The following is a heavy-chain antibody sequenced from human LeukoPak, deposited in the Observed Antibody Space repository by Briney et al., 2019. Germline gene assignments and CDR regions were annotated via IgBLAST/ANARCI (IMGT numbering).Heavy chain of an antibody. D-gene: IGHD1-26*01. CDR1: GFPVISNY. J-gene: IGHJ6*03. CDR3: AKVAEVGATGYYYYMDV. Sequence: GGSRGLSGAASGFPVISNYRNWFRQAPGKGLEWASVIYSGGSTYYADSVKGRFTISRDNSKNTLYLQMNSLRAEDTAVYYCAKVAEVGATGYYYYMDVWGKGTTVTISS. CDR2: IYSGGST. V-gene: IGHV3-66*01.